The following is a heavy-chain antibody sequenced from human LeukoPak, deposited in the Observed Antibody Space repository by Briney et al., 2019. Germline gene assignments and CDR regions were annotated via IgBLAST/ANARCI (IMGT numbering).Heavy chain of an antibody. D-gene: IGHD3-22*01. J-gene: IGHJ3*02. CDR3: ARLYYYDSSGFAFDI. Sequence: PSETLSLTCTVSGGSISSYYWSWIRQPPGKGLEWIGYIYYSGSTNYNPSLKSRVTISVDTSNNQYSLKLSSVTAADTAVYYCARLYYYDSSGFAFDIWGQGTMVTVSS. CDR1: GGSISSYY. V-gene: IGHV4-59*01. CDR2: IYYSGST.